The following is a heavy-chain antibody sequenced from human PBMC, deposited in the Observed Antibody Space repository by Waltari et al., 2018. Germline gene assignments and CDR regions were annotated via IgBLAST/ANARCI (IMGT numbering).Heavy chain of an antibody. CDR2: IDPSDSYT. CDR1: GYSFTSYW. J-gene: IGHJ2*01. D-gene: IGHD2-21*02. CDR3: ARLQAAYCGGDCYPHWYFDL. V-gene: IGHV5-10-1*03. Sequence: EVQLVQSGAEVKKPGESLRISCKGSGYSFTSYWISWVRQMPGKGLEWMGRIDPSDSYTNYSPSCQGHVTISADKSSSTAYLQWSSLKASDTAMYYCARLQAAYCGGDCYPHWYFDLWGRGTLVTVSS.